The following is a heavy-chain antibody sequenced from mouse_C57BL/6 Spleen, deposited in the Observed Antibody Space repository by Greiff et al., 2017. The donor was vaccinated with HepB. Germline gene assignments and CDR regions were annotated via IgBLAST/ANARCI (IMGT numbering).Heavy chain of an antibody. CDR3: ARNSPYYYGSSYWYFDV. Sequence: LVESGPGLVQPSQSLSITCTVSGFSLTSYGVHWVRQSPGKGLEWLGVIWSGGSTDYNAAFISRLSISKDNSKSQVFFKMNSLQADDTAIYYCARNSPYYYGSSYWYFDVWGTGTTVTVSS. CDR1: GFSLTSYG. CDR2: IWSGGST. V-gene: IGHV2-2*01. D-gene: IGHD1-1*01. J-gene: IGHJ1*03.